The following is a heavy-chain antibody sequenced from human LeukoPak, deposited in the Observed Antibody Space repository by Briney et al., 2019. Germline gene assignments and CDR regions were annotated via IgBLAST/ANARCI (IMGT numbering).Heavy chain of an antibody. CDR2: IRYDGSNK. J-gene: IGHJ5*02. D-gene: IGHD3-10*01. CDR3: AKDLGVWFGVREPNWFDP. V-gene: IGHV3-30*02. Sequence: GGSLRLSCAASGFTFSSYGMPWVRQAPGKGLEWVAFIRYDGSNKYYADSVKGRFTISRDNSKNTLYLQTNSLRAEDTAVYYCAKDLGVWFGVREPNWFDPWGQGTLVTVSS. CDR1: GFTFSSYG.